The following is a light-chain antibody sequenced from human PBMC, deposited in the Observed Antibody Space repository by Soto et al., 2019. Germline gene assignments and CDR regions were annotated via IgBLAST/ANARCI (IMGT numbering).Light chain of an antibody. CDR3: CSYAGSSTLV. Sequence: QSALTQPASVSGSPGQSITISCTGTSSDVGSYNLVSWYQQHPDKAPKLMLFDGSMRPSGVSNRFSGSKFGNTASLTISGRQAEDEADYYCCSYAGSSTLVFGTGTKVTVL. CDR1: SSDVGSYNL. CDR2: DGS. V-gene: IGLV2-23*01. J-gene: IGLJ1*01.